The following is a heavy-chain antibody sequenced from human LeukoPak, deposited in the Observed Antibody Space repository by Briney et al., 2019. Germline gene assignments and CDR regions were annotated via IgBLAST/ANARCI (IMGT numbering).Heavy chain of an antibody. V-gene: IGHV4-4*08. CDR1: GGSIGGYY. D-gene: IGHD4-23*01. J-gene: IGHJ3*02. Sequence: SETLSLTCSVSGGSIGGYYWSWIRHPPGKELEWVGYISNTGTNYNPPLKSRATMSVDTSKNQFSLMLRSATAADTAIYYCARSDSHGGNPFDAFDIWSQGTVVAVSS. CDR3: ARSDSHGGNPFDAFDI. CDR2: ISNTGT.